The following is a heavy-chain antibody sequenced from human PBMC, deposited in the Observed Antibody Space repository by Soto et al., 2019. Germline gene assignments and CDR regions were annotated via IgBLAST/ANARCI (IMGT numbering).Heavy chain of an antibody. CDR3: PRKRWWDGYKYNWFDP. CDR1: GGTFSSYA. D-gene: IGHD2-15*01. Sequence: QVQLVQTGAEVKKPGSSVKVSCKASGGTFSSYAISWVRQAPGQGLEWMGGIIPIFGTANYAQKFQGRVTITADESTSTAYMELSSLRSEDTAVYYCPRKRWWDGYKYNWFDPWGQGTLVTVSS. J-gene: IGHJ5*02. CDR2: IIPIFGTA. V-gene: IGHV1-69*01.